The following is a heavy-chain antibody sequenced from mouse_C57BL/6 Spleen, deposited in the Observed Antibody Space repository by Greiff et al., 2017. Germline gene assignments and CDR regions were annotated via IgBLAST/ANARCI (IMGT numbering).Heavy chain of an antibody. J-gene: IGHJ1*03. CDR2: IYPGSGST. CDR3: ARWGDNTVVDWYFDV. V-gene: IGHV1-55*01. D-gene: IGHD1-1*01. CDR1: GYTFTSYW. Sequence: QVQLQQPGAELVKPGASVKMSCKASGYTFTSYWITWVKQRPGQGLEWIGDIYPGSGSTNYNEKFKSKATLTVDTSSSTAYMQLSSLTSEDSAVYYCARWGDNTVVDWYFDVWGTGTTVTVSS.